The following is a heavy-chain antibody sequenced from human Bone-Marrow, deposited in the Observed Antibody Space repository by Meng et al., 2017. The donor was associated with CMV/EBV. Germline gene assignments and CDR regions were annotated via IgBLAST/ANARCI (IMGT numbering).Heavy chain of an antibody. CDR2: IWYDGSNK. Sequence: GESLKISCAASGFTFSSYGMHWIRQAPGKGLEWVAVIWYDGSNKYYADSVKGRFTTSRDNSKNTLYLQMNSLRAEDTAVYYCAKGGYSGYRSADYWGQGTLVTVSS. J-gene: IGHJ4*02. V-gene: IGHV3-33*06. D-gene: IGHD5-12*01. CDR3: AKGGYSGYRSADY. CDR1: GFTFSSYG.